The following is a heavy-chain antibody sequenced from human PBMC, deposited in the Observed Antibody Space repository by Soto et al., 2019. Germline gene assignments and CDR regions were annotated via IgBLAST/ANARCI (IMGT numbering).Heavy chain of an antibody. CDR1: GYTFTSYY. CDR2: INPNGGST. V-gene: IGHV1-46*03. CDR3: ARDSPGIAVAGTLHNWFDP. Sequence: QVQLVQSGAEVKKPGASVKVSCKASGYTFTSYYMHWVRQAPGQGLEWMGIINPNGGSTSYAQKFQGRVTMTRDTSTSTVYMELSSLRSEDTAVYYCARDSPGIAVAGTLHNWFDPWGQGTLVTVSS. J-gene: IGHJ5*02. D-gene: IGHD6-19*01.